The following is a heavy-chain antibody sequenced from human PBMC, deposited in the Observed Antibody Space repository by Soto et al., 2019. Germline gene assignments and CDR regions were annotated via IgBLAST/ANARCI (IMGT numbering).Heavy chain of an antibody. CDR1: GFTFNSFD. V-gene: IGHV3-23*01. J-gene: IGHJ6*02. CDR2: ISNDGVRT. D-gene: IGHD3-3*01. Sequence: SGGSLRLSCVASGFTFNSFDLGWVRQAPGKGLEWVSGISNDGVRTYYADSVKGRFTISRDNSKNTLYLQMNSLRAEDTAVYYCARDSARLYYDFWSTGYYYGMDVWGQGTTVTVSS. CDR3: ARDSARLYYDFWSTGYYYGMDV.